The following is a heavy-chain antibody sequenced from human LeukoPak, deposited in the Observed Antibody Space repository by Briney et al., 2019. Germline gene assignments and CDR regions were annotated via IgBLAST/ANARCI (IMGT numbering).Heavy chain of an antibody. CDR2: IKSKTDGGTT. CDR1: GFTFSNAW. D-gene: IGHD6-13*01. V-gene: IGHV3-15*01. Sequence: GGSLRLSCAASGFTFSNAWMIWVRQAPGKGLECVGRIKSKTDGGTTDYAAPVKGRFTISRDDSKNTLYLQMNSLKTEDTAVYYCTTVGYSSSLHDAFDIWGQGTMVTVSS. CDR3: TTVGYSSSLHDAFDI. J-gene: IGHJ3*02.